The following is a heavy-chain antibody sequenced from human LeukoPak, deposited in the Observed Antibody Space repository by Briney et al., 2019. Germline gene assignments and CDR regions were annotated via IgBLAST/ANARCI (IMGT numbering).Heavy chain of an antibody. D-gene: IGHD4-17*01. CDR3: ARDDYGDYSEGFDP. Sequence: ASVKVSCKASGYTFNSHGITWVRQAPGQGLEWMGWISAYNGNTNYAQKLQGRVTMTTDTSTSTAYMELRSLRSDDTAVYYCARDDYGDYSEGFDPWGQGTLVTVSS. V-gene: IGHV1-18*01. J-gene: IGHJ5*02. CDR2: ISAYNGNT. CDR1: GYTFNSHG.